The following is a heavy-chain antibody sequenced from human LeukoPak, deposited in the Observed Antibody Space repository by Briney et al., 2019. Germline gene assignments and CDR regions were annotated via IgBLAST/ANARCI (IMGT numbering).Heavy chain of an antibody. CDR3: ARGYAYGPNYYFDY. V-gene: IGHV4-59*01. CDR1: GGSISSYY. CDR2: IYYSGST. D-gene: IGHD5-18*01. J-gene: IGHJ4*02. Sequence: SETLSLTCTVSGGSISSYYWSWIRQPPGKGLEWIGYIYYSGSTNYNPSLKSRVTISVDTPKNQFSLKLSSVTAAGTASYYCARGYAYGPNYYFDYWGQGALVTVSS.